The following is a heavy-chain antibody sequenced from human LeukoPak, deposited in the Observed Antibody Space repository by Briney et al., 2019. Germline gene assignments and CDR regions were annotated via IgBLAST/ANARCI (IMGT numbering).Heavy chain of an antibody. CDR1: GGSFSGYY. CDR3: AREGYYYDSSGYYYVRYFDY. CDR2: INHSGST. J-gene: IGHJ4*02. D-gene: IGHD3-22*01. V-gene: IGHV4-34*01. Sequence: PSETLSLTCAVYGGSFSGYYWSWIRQPPGKGLEWIGEINHSGSTNYNPSLKSRVTISVDTSKNQFSLKLSSVTAADTAVYYCAREGYYYDSSGYYYVRYFDYWGQGTLVTVSS.